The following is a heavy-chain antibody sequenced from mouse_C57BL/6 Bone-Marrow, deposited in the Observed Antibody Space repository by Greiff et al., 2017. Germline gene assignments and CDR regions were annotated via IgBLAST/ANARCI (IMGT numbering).Heavy chain of an antibody. D-gene: IGHD1-1*01. J-gene: IGHJ2*01. CDR3: ARHGSSYFDY. V-gene: IGHV1-19*01. CDR2: INPYNGGN. Sequence: EVMLVESGPVLVKPGASVKMSCKASGYTFTDYYMNWVKQSHGKSLEWIGGINPYNGGNSYNQKFQGKATLTVDKSSSTACMELNSLTSEDSAVYYCARHGSSYFDYWGQGTTLTVSS. CDR1: GYTFTDYY.